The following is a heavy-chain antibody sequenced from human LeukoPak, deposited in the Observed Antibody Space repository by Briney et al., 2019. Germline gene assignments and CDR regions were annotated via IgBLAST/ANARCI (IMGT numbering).Heavy chain of an antibody. J-gene: IGHJ4*02. CDR3: ARQVVPAAIFDY. V-gene: IGHV1-8*03. Sequence: ASVKVSCKASGYTFTSYDINWVRQATGQGLEWMGWMNPNSGNTGYAQKFQGRVTITRNTSISTAYMELSRLRPDDTAVYYCARQVVPAAIFDYWGQGTLVTVSS. CDR2: MNPNSGNT. D-gene: IGHD2-2*01. CDR1: GYTFTSYD.